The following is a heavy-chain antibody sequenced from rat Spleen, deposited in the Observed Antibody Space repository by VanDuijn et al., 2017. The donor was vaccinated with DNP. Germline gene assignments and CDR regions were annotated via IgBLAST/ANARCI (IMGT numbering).Heavy chain of an antibody. D-gene: IGHD2-1*01. V-gene: IGHV5S14*01. CDR2: INTGGGST. Sequence: EVQLVESGGGLVQPGRSLRLSCTASGLTFSDFGMAWVRQTPTKGLEWVASINTGGGSTYYRDSVKGRFTISRDNAKNTQYLQMDSLGSEDTATYYCARSLLDCWGQGVMVTVSS. J-gene: IGHJ2*01. CDR3: ARSLLDC. CDR1: GLTFSDFG.